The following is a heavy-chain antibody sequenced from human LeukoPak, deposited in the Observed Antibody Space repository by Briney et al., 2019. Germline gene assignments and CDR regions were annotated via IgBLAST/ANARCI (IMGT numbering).Heavy chain of an antibody. V-gene: IGHV6-1*01. D-gene: IGHD3-22*01. CDR2: TFYTSKWNN. J-gene: IGHJ4*02. Sequence: QTLSLTCAISGDSVSSNSASWNWFRQSPSRGLEWLGRTFYTSKWNNDYAVSVKSRITINPDTSKNHFSLQLNSVTPEDTAVYYCARRRYYDYTGFFDYWGQGTLVTVSS. CDR1: GDSVSSNSAS. CDR3: ARRRYYDYTGFFDY.